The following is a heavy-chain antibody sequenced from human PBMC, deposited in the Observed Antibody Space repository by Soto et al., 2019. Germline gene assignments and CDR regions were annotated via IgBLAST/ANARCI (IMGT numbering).Heavy chain of an antibody. CDR3: AREGQLGY. CDR1: GYTFSNYG. J-gene: IGHJ4*02. V-gene: IGHV1-18*01. CDR2: ISGYNGNT. Sequence: QVQLLQSGAEVEKPGASVKVYCKASGYTFSNYGFSWVRQAPGQGLEWMGWISGYNGNTNYAERLQGRVTMTTDTSTRTAYMELKSLRYDDTAVYYCAREGQLGYWGQGTPVTVSS. D-gene: IGHD6-6*01.